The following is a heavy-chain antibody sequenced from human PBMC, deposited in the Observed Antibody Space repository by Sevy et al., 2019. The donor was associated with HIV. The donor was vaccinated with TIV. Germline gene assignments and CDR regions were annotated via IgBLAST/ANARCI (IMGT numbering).Heavy chain of an antibody. J-gene: IGHJ6*02. V-gene: IGHV3-74*01. CDR1: GFTFSSYW. Sequence: GGSLRLSCAASGFTFSSYWMHWVRQAPGKGLVWVSRINSDGSSTSYADSVKGRFTISRDNAKNTLYLQMNSLRAEDTAVYDCARVLLPGIAAAGRIYYYYGMDVWGQGTTVTVSS. CDR3: ARVLLPGIAAAGRIYYYYGMDV. CDR2: INSDGSST. D-gene: IGHD6-13*01.